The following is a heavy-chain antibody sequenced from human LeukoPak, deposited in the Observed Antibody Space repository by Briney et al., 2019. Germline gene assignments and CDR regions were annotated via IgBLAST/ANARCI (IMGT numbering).Heavy chain of an antibody. J-gene: IGHJ4*02. V-gene: IGHV1-69*13. CDR2: IIPIFGTA. D-gene: IGHD5-18*01. CDR1: GGTFSTYA. CDR3: AREAPRGYSYGKEDY. Sequence: SVKVSCKASGGTFSTYAISWVRQAPGQGLEWMGGIIPIFGTANYAQKFQGRVTITADESTSTAYMELSSLRSEDTAVYYCAREAPRGYSYGKEDYWGQGTLVTVSS.